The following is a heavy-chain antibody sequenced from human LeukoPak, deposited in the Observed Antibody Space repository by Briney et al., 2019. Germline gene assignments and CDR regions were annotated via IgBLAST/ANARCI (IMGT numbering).Heavy chain of an antibody. D-gene: IGHD3-10*01. J-gene: IGHJ6*02. V-gene: IGHV3-33*01. CDR1: GFTFSSYG. Sequence: GGSLRLSCAASGFTFSSYGMHWVRQAPGKGLEWVAVIWYDGSNKYYADSVKGRFTISRDNSKNTLYLQMNSLRAEDTAVYYCARVGSGSYIYYGMDVWGQGTTVTVSS. CDR3: ARVGSGSYIYYGMDV. CDR2: IWYDGSNK.